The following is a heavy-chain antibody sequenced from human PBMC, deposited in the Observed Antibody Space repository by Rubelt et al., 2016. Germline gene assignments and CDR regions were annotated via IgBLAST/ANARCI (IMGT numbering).Heavy chain of an antibody. Sequence: QVQLVQSGAEVKKPGASVKVSCKASGYTFTSYGISWVRQAPGQGLEWMGWINPNSGGKNFGKKVQGRFTMTRDTSISTGYMELLRLRSDDTAVYYCASLWQLAPSWGQGTLVTVSS. J-gene: IGHJ4*02. CDR2: INPNSGGK. V-gene: IGHV1-2*02. CDR3: ASLWQLAPS. CDR1: GYTFTSYG. D-gene: IGHD6-6*01.